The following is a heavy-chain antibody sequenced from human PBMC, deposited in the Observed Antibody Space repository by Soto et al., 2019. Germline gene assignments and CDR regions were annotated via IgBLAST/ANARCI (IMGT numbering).Heavy chain of an antibody. Sequence: GGSLRLSCAASGFTFSSYGMHWVRQAPGKGLEWVAVISYDGSNKYYADSVKGRFTISRDNSKNTLYLQMNSLRAEDTAVYYCAKAGMVVVVPAAPPYFDYWGQGTLVTVSS. J-gene: IGHJ4*02. CDR2: ISYDGSNK. CDR1: GFTFSSYG. V-gene: IGHV3-30*18. D-gene: IGHD2-2*01. CDR3: AKAGMVVVVPAAPPYFDY.